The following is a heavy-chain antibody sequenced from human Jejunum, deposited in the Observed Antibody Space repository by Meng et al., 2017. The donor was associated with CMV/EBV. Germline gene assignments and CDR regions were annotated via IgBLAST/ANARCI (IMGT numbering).Heavy chain of an antibody. CDR2: INPSGGSA. V-gene: IGHV1-46*01. D-gene: IGHD2-15*01. Sequence: YTFTSYYMHWVRQAPGQGLEWMGIINPSGGSANYAQNFQGRVTMTRDTSTSTVYMELSSLISEDTAVYYCAREDLRGTGKYSFDTWGQGTRVTVSS. CDR1: YTFTSYY. CDR3: AREDLRGTGKYSFDT. J-gene: IGHJ5*02.